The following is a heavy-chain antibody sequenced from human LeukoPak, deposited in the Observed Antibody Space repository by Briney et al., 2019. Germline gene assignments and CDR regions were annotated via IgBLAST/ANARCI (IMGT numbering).Heavy chain of an antibody. D-gene: IGHD2-15*01. J-gene: IGHJ4*02. CDR2: ISGYNGYT. CDR3: AREGGGYGGYDY. CDR1: GYTFTSYG. Sequence: ASVKVSCKASGYTFTSYGISWVRQAPGQGLEWMGWISGYNGYTKNAQKFQGRLTMITDTSTTTANMELRSLRSDDTAVYYCAREGGGYGGYDYWGQGTLVTVSS. V-gene: IGHV1-18*01.